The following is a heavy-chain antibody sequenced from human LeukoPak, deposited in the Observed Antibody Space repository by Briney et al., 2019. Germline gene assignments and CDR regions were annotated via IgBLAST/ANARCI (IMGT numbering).Heavy chain of an antibody. CDR2: INTNTGNP. V-gene: IGHV7-4-1*02. Sequence: ASVKVSCKASEYTFTSYAMNWVRQAPGQGLEWMGWINTNTGNPTYARGLTGRFVLSLDTSVNTAYLEISSLKGEDSAVYYCARGGSSWYDYWGQGTLVTVSS. J-gene: IGHJ4*02. D-gene: IGHD6-13*01. CDR3: ARGGSSWYDY. CDR1: EYTFTSYA.